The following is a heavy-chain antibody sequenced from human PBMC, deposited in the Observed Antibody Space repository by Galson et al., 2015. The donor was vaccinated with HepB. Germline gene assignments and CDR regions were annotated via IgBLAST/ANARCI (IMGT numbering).Heavy chain of an antibody. Sequence: SLRLSCAASGFTFDDYAMHWVRQAPGKGLEWVSLISWDGGSTYYADSVKGRFTISRDNSKNSLYLQMNSLRAEDTALYYCAKDTKAVAGTSYYYYYGMDVWGQGTTVTVSS. CDR1: GFTFDDYA. J-gene: IGHJ6*02. CDR2: ISWDGGST. V-gene: IGHV3-43D*03. D-gene: IGHD6-19*01. CDR3: AKDTKAVAGTSYYYYYGMDV.